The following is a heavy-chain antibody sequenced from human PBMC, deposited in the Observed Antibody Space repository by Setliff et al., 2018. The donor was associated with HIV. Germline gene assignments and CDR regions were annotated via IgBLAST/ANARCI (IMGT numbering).Heavy chain of an antibody. CDR2: IYGSGTT. V-gene: IGHV4-59*11. CDR3: ATDPKGDGWAYFDS. CDR1: GASMTSHY. D-gene: IGHD6-19*01. Sequence: PSETLSLTCSAAGASMTSHYLTWIRQPRGMGLEWIGNIYGSGTTKYNPSLRSRVTISVDKSKNQLSLSLDSVTAADTAVYYCATDPKGDGWAYFDSWGQGTLVTVSS. J-gene: IGHJ4*02.